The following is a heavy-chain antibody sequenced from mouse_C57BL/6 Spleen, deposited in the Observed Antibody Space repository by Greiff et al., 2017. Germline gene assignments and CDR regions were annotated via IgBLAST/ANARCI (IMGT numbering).Heavy chain of an antibody. J-gene: IGHJ4*01. CDR2: IYPGSGST. D-gene: IGHD1-1*01. V-gene: IGHV1-55*01. CDR1: GYTFTSHW. Sequence: QVQLQQPGAELVKPGASVKMSCKASGYTFTSHWITWVKQRPGQGLEWIGDIYPGSGSTNYNEKFKSKATLTVDTSSSTAYMQLSSLTSEDSAVYYCARAPLITTVVATDYAMDYWGQGTSGTVSS. CDR3: ARAPLITTVVATDYAMDY.